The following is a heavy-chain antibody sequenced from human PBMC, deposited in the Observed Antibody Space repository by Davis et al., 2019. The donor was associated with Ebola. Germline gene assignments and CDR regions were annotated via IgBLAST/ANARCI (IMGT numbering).Heavy chain of an antibody. CDR3: ARVPTMVQGIHYYYYGMDV. CDR1: GYTFTSYG. Sequence: ASVKVSCKASGYTFTSYGISWVRQAPGQGLEWMGWISAYNGNTNYAQKLQGRVTITADKSTSTAYMELSSLRSEDTAVYYCARVPTMVQGIHYYYYGMDVWGQGTTVTVSS. CDR2: ISAYNGNT. J-gene: IGHJ6*02. D-gene: IGHD3-10*01. V-gene: IGHV1-18*01.